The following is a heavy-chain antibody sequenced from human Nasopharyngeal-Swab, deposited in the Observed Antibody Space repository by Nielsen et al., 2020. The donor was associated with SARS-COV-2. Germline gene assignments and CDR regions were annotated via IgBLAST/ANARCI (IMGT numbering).Heavy chain of an antibody. CDR2: ISYDGHIK. D-gene: IGHD2-15*01. CDR1: GFTFSDYY. CDR3: ARDWRRVRMGSVDYGMDV. Sequence: GESLKISCAASGFTFSDYYMSWIRQAPGKGLEWVALISYDGHIKYYADSVKGRFTISRDNSKNTLYLQMNSLRAEDTAVYYCARDWRRVRMGSVDYGMDVWGQGTTVTVS. V-gene: IGHV3-30*03. J-gene: IGHJ6*02.